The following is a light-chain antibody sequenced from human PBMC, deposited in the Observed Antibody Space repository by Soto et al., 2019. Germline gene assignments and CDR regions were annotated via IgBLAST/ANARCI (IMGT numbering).Light chain of an antibody. J-gene: IGKJ1*01. CDR2: AAS. Sequence: AIRMTQSPSSFSASTGDRVTITCRASQGISSYLAWYQQKPGKAPKLLIYAASTLQSGVPSRFSGSVSGTDFTLTISCLQSEDFATNYCQQYYSYPLPFGQGTKVEIK. CDR3: QQYYSYPLP. V-gene: IGKV1-8*01. CDR1: QGISSY.